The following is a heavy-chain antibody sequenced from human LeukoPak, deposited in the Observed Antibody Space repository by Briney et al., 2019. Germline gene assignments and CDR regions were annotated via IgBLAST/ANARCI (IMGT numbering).Heavy chain of an antibody. Sequence: PGGSLRLSCAVSGFTFSSYAIHWVRQAPGKGLEWVSLISGDGGSTFYADSVRGRFTISRDNTRKSLSLQMSSLRSEDTALYYCARESETSGWYDYWGQGTLVTVSS. CDR2: ISGDGGST. CDR1: GFTFSSYA. J-gene: IGHJ4*02. D-gene: IGHD6-19*01. V-gene: IGHV3-43*02. CDR3: ARESETSGWYDY.